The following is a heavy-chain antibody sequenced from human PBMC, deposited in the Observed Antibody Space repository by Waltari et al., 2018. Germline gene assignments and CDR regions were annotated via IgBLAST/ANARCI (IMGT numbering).Heavy chain of an antibody. Sequence: QVQLVQSGAEVTKPGSSVKVSCKASGGPFSSYAIRWVRQAPVQGFELMGRIIPIFGTANYAQKFQVRVTITADESTSTAYMELSSLRSEDTAVYYCAREGYCSGGSCYSTWFDPWGQGTLVTVSS. CDR2: IIPIFGTA. J-gene: IGHJ5*02. CDR1: GGPFSSYA. CDR3: AREGYCSGGSCYSTWFDP. V-gene: IGHV1-69*15. D-gene: IGHD2-15*01.